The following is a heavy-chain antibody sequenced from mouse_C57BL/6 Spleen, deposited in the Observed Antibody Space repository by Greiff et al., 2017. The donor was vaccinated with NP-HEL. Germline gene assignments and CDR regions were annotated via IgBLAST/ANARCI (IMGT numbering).Heavy chain of an antibody. CDR2: IRSKSNNYAT. Sequence: EVQLVESGGGLVQPKGSLKLSCAASGFSFNTYAMNWVRQAPGKGLEWVARIRSKSNNYATYYADSVKDRFTISRDDSDSMLYMRMNDVKSEDTAMSCSVRQRGNCYFDDWGKGTTVTVSS. J-gene: IGHJ2*01. D-gene: IGHD2-1*01. V-gene: IGHV10-1*01. CDR1: GFSFNTYA. CDR3: VRQRGNCYFDD.